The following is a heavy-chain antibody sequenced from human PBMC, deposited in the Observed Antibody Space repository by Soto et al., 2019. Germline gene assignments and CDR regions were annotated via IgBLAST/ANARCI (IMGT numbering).Heavy chain of an antibody. CDR3: ARGPRITIFGVVTPYYMDV. V-gene: IGHV1-8*01. CDR2: MNPNSGNT. Sequence: ASVKVSCKASGYTFTSYDINWVRQATGQGLEWMGWMNPNSGNTGYAQKFQGRVTMTRNTSISTAYMELSSLRSEDTAVYYCARGPRITIFGVVTPYYMDVWGKGTTVTVSS. D-gene: IGHD3-3*01. J-gene: IGHJ6*03. CDR1: GYTFTSYD.